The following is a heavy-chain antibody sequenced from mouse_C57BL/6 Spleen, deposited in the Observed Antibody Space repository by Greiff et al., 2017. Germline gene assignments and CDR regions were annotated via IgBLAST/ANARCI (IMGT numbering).Heavy chain of an antibody. J-gene: IGHJ4*01. V-gene: IGHV5-12*01. D-gene: IGHD1-1*01. CDR1: GFTFSDYY. Sequence: EVQLVESGGGLVQPGGSLKLSCAASGFTFSDYYMYWVRQTPEKRLEWVAYISNGGGSTYYPDTVKGRFTISRDNAKNTLYLQMSRLKSEDTAMYYCARQDYGSSDYYAMDYWGQGTSVTVSS. CDR2: ISNGGGST. CDR3: ARQDYGSSDYYAMDY.